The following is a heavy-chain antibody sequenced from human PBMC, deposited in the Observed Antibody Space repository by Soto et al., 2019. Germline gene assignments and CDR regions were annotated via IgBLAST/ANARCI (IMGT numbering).Heavy chain of an antibody. CDR1: GFTFKNAW. CDR2: VKSKADGGSG. CDR3: TTDSRTTLPEIRFDY. J-gene: IGHJ4*01. D-gene: IGHD1-26*01. Sequence: VRPLRLPCAAAGFTFKNAWINRVRKDTGKGLEWVGRVKSKADGGSGDYAAPVKGRFVVSRDDSKDIVYLQMNSLKIEDTGVYYCTTDSRTTLPEIRFDYWGHGTQVTVSS. V-gene: IGHV3-15*07.